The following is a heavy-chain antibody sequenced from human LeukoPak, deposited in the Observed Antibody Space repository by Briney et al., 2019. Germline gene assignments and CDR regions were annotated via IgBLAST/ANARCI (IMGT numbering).Heavy chain of an antibody. CDR3: ARAGTIFGLAFDI. CDR1: GFTLSTYA. D-gene: IGHD3-3*01. J-gene: IGHJ3*02. CDR2: ISSSSSYI. V-gene: IGHV3-21*01. Sequence: GGSLRLSCAASGFTLSTYAMSWVRQAPGKGLEWVSSISSSSSYIYYADSVKGRFTISRDNAKNSLYLQMNSLRAEDTAVYYCARAGTIFGLAFDIWGQGTMVTVSS.